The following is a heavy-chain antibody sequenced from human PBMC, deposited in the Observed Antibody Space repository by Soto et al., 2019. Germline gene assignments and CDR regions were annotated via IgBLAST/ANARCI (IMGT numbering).Heavy chain of an antibody. V-gene: IGHV3-23*01. J-gene: IGHJ6*02. CDR2: ISGSGGST. CDR3: AKAHPPDYYDSSGYYNYYYGMDV. D-gene: IGHD3-22*01. Sequence: HPGWSLRLSCASSVFTFISYAMSWVRQAPGKGLEWVSAISGSGGSTYYADSVKGRFTISRDNSKNTLYLQMNSLRAEDTAVYYCAKAHPPDYYDSSGYYNYYYGMDVWGQGTTVTVSS. CDR1: VFTFISYA.